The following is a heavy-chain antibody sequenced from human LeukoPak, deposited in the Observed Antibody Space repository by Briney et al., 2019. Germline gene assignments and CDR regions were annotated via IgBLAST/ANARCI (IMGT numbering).Heavy chain of an antibody. Sequence: GGSLRLSCAASGFTFSSYSMNWVRQAPGKGLEWVSYISSSSTIHCADSVKGRFTISRDNAENSLYLHMNSLRAEDTAVYYCARAHTSSSWLPFDYWGQGTLVTVSS. CDR2: ISSSSTI. D-gene: IGHD6-13*01. V-gene: IGHV3-48*04. CDR3: ARAHTSSSWLPFDY. J-gene: IGHJ4*02. CDR1: GFTFSSYS.